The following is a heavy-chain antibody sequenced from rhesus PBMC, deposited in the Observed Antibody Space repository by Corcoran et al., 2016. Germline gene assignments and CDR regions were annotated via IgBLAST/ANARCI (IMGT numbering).Heavy chain of an antibody. CDR2: IYVSSGST. V-gene: IGHV4-127*01. D-gene: IGHD6-25*01. J-gene: IGHJ4*01. CDR1: GYSISSGYD. Sequence: QVQLQESGPGVVKPSETLSLTCAVSGYSISSGYDWSWIRQPPGKGLEWMGYIYVSSGSTNYNPSLKNRVTISKDTSKNQFSLKLSSVTAADTAVYYCARDRAGAAGNFDYWGQGVLVTVSS. CDR3: ARDRAGAAGNFDY.